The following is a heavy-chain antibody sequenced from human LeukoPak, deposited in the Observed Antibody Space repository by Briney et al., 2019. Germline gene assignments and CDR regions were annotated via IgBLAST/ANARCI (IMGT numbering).Heavy chain of an antibody. CDR1: GGFNTHYY. D-gene: IGHD3-22*01. J-gene: IGHJ4*02. V-gene: IGHV4-59*01. Sequence: WETLSLTRSVSGGFNTHYYWSWIRQPPGKGLEWIGYFYHSGSTNYNPSLKSRVTISVDTSKNHFSLKLSSVTAADTAVYYCARGQWLPVFDFWGQGTLVTVSS. CDR3: ARGQWLPVFDF. CDR2: FYHSGST.